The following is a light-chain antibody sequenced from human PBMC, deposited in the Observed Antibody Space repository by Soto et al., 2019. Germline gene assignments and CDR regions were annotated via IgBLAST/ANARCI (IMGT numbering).Light chain of an antibody. V-gene: IGKV4-1*01. CDR3: QQYYSTPNT. Sequence: DIVMTQSPDSLAVSLGERATINCKSSQRVLYSSNNKNYLAWYQQKPGHPPNLLIYWASTRESGVPDRFSGSGSGTDFTLTISSLQAEDVAVYYCQQYYSTPNTFGQGTKLEIK. CDR2: WAS. CDR1: QRVLYSSNNKNY. J-gene: IGKJ2*01.